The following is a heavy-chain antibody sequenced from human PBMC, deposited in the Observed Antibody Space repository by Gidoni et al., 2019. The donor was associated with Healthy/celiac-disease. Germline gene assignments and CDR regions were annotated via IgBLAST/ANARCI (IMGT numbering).Heavy chain of an antibody. J-gene: IGHJ4*02. Sequence: EVQLLESGGGLEQHGGYLSISCAASGFSFSSYDMCWVRQAPGKGLEWVSAISGSGGSTYYADSVKGRFTISRDNSKNTLYLQMNSLRAEDTAVYYCAKFPTYYDILTGWGQGTLVTVSS. V-gene: IGHV3-23*01. D-gene: IGHD3-9*01. CDR1: GFSFSSYD. CDR2: ISGSGGST. CDR3: AKFPTYYDILTG.